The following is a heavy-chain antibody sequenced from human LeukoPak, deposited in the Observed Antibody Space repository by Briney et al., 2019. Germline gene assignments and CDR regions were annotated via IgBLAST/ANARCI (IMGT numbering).Heavy chain of an antibody. CDR1: GGSFSGYY. CDR3: AGERGRYYDYIWGSYINWFDP. V-gene: IGHV4-34*01. Sequence: PSETLSLTCAVYGGSFSGYYWSWIRQPPGKGLEWIGEINHSGSTNYNPSLKSRVTISVDTSKNQFSLKLSSVTAADTAVYYCAGERGRYYDYIWGSYINWFDPWGQGTLVTVSS. CDR2: INHSGST. J-gene: IGHJ5*02. D-gene: IGHD3-16*01.